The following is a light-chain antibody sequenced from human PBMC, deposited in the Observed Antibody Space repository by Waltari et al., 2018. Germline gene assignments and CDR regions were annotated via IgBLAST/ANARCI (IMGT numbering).Light chain of an antibody. CDR2: DVR. V-gene: IGLV2-14*01. CDR3: SSYTSSSTLV. J-gene: IGLJ3*02. Sequence: QSALTQPASVSGSPGHWITISCTGSNSDVGTSNYGSWYQQHPGKAPKLMIYDVRKRPSGVSDRFSGSKSGNTASLTISGLQAEDEADYYCSSYTSSSTLVFGGGTKVTVL. CDR1: NSDVGTSNY.